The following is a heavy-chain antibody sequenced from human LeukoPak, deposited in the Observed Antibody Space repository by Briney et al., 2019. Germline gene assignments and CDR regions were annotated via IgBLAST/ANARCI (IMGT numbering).Heavy chain of an antibody. CDR3: ARDPLGGEYGSGSYYNGGYFDY. CDR1: GFTFSSNS. V-gene: IGHV3-48*04. Sequence: PGGSLRLSCAASGFTFSSNSMNWVRQAPGKGLEWLSYISSSGSSIYYADSVKGRFTISRDNAKNSLYLQMNSLRAEDTAVYYCARDPLGGEYGSGSYYNGGYFDYWGQGTLVTVSS. J-gene: IGHJ4*02. CDR2: ISSSGSSI. D-gene: IGHD3-10*01.